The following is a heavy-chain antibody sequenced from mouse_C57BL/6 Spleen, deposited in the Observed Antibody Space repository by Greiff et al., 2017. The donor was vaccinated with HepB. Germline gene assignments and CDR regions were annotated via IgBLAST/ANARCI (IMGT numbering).Heavy chain of an antibody. Sequence: VQLQQPGAELVRPGTSVKLSCKASGYNFTSYWMHWVKQRPGQGLEWIGVIDPSDSYTNYNQKFKGKATLTVDTSSSTAYMQLSSLTSEDSAVYYCARYYDYAFDYWGQGTTLTVSS. V-gene: IGHV1-59*01. J-gene: IGHJ2*01. D-gene: IGHD2-4*01. CDR3: ARYYDYAFDY. CDR1: GYNFTSYW. CDR2: IDPSDSYT.